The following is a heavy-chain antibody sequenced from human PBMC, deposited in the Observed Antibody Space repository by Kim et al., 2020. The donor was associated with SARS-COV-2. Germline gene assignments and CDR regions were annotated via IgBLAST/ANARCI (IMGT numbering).Heavy chain of an antibody. V-gene: IGHV4-34*01. Sequence: NPARRSRVTLQVETSKNQFSLKLSYVTAAETAVYYCARLYATVKGYWFDPWGQGTLVTVSS. CDR3: ARLYATVKGYWFDP. D-gene: IGHD4-17*01. J-gene: IGHJ5*02.